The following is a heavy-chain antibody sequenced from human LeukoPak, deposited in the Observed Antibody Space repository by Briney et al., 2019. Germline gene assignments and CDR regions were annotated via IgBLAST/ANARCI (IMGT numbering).Heavy chain of an antibody. CDR1: GGTFSSYA. Sequence: SVKVSCKASGGTFSSYAISWVRQAPGQGLEWMGGIIPIFGTANYAQKFQGRVTITTDESTSTAYMELSSLRSEDTAVYYCARVARDYDFWSGQYNWFDPWGRGTLVTVSS. CDR2: IIPIFGTA. D-gene: IGHD3-3*01. CDR3: ARVARDYDFWSGQYNWFDP. V-gene: IGHV1-69*05. J-gene: IGHJ5*02.